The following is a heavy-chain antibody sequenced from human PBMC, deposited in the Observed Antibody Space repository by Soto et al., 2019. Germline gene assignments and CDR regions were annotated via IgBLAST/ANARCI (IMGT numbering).Heavy chain of an antibody. CDR1: GGSISSGGYY. Sequence: PSETLSLTCTVSGGSISSGGYYWSWIRQHPGKGLEWIGNIYYSGSTYYNPSLKSRVTISVDTSKNEFSLNLRSVTAADTAVYYCARVTTWKYYYSGMDVRGQGTTVTVSS. D-gene: IGHD4-17*01. CDR3: ARVTTWKYYYSGMDV. CDR2: IYYSGST. V-gene: IGHV4-31*03. J-gene: IGHJ6*02.